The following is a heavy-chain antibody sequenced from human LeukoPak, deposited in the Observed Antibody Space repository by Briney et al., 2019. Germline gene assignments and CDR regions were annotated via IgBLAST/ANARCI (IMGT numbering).Heavy chain of an antibody. CDR3: ARAKRLPLDY. CDR1: GYTFTVYY. Sequence: ASVKVSCKASGYTFTVYYIHWVRQAPGQGLEWLGWIDPNSGVTNYAQKFQGRVAMTRDTSISTAYMELSRLRSDDSAVYYCARAKRLPLDYWGQGTLVTVSS. J-gene: IGHJ4*02. D-gene: IGHD1-1*01. V-gene: IGHV1-2*02. CDR2: IDPNSGVT.